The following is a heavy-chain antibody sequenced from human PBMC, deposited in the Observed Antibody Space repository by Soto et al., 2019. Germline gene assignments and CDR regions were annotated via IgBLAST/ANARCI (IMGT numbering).Heavy chain of an antibody. CDR1: GFTFSNYW. V-gene: IGHV3-74*01. Sequence: EVQLVESGGDLVQPGGSLRLSCAVSGFTFSNYWMHWVRQAPGKGLVWVSCVNSDGSDTRYADSVKGRFTISRDNAKNTLHLQMNSLGAEDAAVYYCARDGAGSGHDLDYWGQGTLVTVSS. CDR3: ARDGAGSGHDLDY. D-gene: IGHD5-12*01. CDR2: VNSDGSDT. J-gene: IGHJ4*02.